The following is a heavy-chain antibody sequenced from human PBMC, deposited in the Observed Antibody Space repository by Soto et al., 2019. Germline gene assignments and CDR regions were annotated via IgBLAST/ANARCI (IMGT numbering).Heavy chain of an antibody. D-gene: IGHD3-10*01. J-gene: IGHJ4*02. CDR2: IFFTGSA. CDR3: ARLSGSYYRANYFDY. V-gene: IGHV4-61*01. Sequence: TLSLTCTVSGGSVSTGSYDWSWIRQPPGKGLEWIGKIFFTGSAHYNPSLRNRVTMSVDTSKDQFSLTLTSVTAADTAVYYCARLSGSYYRANYFDYWGQGTLVTVSS. CDR1: GGSVSTGSYD.